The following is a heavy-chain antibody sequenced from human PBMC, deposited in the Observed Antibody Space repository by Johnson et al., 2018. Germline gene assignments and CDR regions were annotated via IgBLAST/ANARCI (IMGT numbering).Heavy chain of an antibody. CDR2: LQSSGHT. V-gene: IGHV3-53*01. CDR1: GFTVSSNY. D-gene: IGHD4-11*01. CDR3: ARAPTVTTNLDS. Sequence: EVQLLESGGGLVQPGGSLRLSCAAAGFTVSSNYMSWVRQPPGKGLEWVSILQSSGHTSYADSEKGRFTISRDNSKTTVYLQMNSLRAEDTAVYYCARAPTVTTNLDSWGQGTLVTVSS. J-gene: IGHJ4*02.